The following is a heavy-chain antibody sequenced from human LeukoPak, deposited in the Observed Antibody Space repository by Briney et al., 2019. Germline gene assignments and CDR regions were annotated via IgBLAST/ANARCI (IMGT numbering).Heavy chain of an antibody. V-gene: IGHV1-2*02. CDR1: GYTFTGYY. CDR2: INPNSGGT. Sequence: ASVKVSCKASGYTFTGYYLYWVRQAPGQGLEWMGWINPNSGGTSYAQKFQGRVTMTRDTSISTAYMDLSRLRSDDTAMYYCARGKTAVDALDIWGQGTMVTVSS. J-gene: IGHJ3*02. CDR3: ARGKTAVDALDI. D-gene: IGHD2-2*01.